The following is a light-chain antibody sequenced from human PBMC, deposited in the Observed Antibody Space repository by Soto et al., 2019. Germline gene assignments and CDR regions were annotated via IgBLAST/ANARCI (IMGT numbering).Light chain of an antibody. J-gene: IGLJ1*01. V-gene: IGLV2-14*01. CDR2: DVS. CDR1: SSDVGGHNS. CDR3: SSFTSSLTYV. Sequence: QSVLTQPASVPGSPGQSITISCTGTSSDVGGHNSVSWYRQDPGKAPKLMIYDVSNRPSGVSDRFSGSKSGNTASLTISGLQIEDEADYYCSSFTSSLTYVFVTGTKVTVL.